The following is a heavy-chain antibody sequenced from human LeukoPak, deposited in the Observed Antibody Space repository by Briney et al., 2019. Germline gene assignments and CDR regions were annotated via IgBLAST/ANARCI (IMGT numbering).Heavy chain of an antibody. CDR3: ARKLGGTTMAQYYYMDV. CDR1: GGTFSSFA. J-gene: IGHJ6*03. CDR2: IIPIFGTA. V-gene: IGHV1-69*05. Sequence: AASVKVSCKASGGTFSSFAISWVRQAHGQGLEWMGGIIPIFGTANYAQKFQGRVTITTDESTSTAYMELSSLRSEDTAVYYCARKLGGTTMAQYYYMDVWGKGTTVTVSS. D-gene: IGHD3-16*01.